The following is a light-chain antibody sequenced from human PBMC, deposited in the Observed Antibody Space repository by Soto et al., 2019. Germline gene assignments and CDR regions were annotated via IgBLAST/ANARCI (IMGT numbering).Light chain of an antibody. V-gene: IGKV1-8*01. Sequence: IQMTQSPSSLSASLLDRVNFXCRASQSISTYLNWYEQKPGKAPNLLIYGASNLQSGVPSRFSGSRSGTVFSLTISCLQSEDFATYYCQQYYSYPFTFGQGTRLEIK. CDR2: GAS. CDR3: QQYYSYPFT. J-gene: IGKJ5*01. CDR1: QSISTY.